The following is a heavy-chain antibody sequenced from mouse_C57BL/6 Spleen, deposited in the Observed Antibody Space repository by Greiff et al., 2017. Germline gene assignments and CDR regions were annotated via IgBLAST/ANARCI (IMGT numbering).Heavy chain of an antibody. V-gene: IGHV1-55*01. J-gene: IGHJ1*03. CDR2: IYPGSGST. CDR1: GYTFTSYW. CDR3: ARDYSNYSGRYFDV. Sequence: QVQLQQPGAELVKPGASVKMSCKASGYTFTSYWITWVKQRPGQGLEWIGDIYPGSGSTNYNEKFKSKATLTVDTSSSTAYMQLSSLTSEDSAVYYCARDYSNYSGRYFDVWGTGTTVTVSS. D-gene: IGHD2-5*01.